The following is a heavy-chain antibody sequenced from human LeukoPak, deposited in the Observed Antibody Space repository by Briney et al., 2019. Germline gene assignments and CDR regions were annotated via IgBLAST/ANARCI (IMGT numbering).Heavy chain of an antibody. J-gene: IGHJ4*02. V-gene: IGHV3-30*02. CDR3: AKDKRLSRDPAAGGPDY. D-gene: IGHD6-13*01. CDR2: IRYDGSNK. Sequence: GGSLRLSCAASGFTFSSYGMHWVRQAPGKGLEWVAFIRYDGSNKYYADSVKGRFTISRDNSKNTLYLQMNSLRAEDTAVYYCAKDKRLSRDPAAGGPDYWGQGTLVTVSS. CDR1: GFTFSSYG.